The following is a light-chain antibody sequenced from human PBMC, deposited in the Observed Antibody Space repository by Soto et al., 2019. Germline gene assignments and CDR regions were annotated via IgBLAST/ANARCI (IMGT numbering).Light chain of an antibody. CDR1: QSVSSIY. CDR3: QQYGSSPLT. V-gene: IGKV3-20*01. CDR2: AAS. Sequence: EIVLTQSPGTLSLSPGERATLSCRASQSVSSIYLAWYQQKPGQAPRLLIYAASSRATGIPDRFSGSGSGTDFPLTISRLEPEDFAVYYCQQYGSSPLTFGGGTKVEIK. J-gene: IGKJ4*01.